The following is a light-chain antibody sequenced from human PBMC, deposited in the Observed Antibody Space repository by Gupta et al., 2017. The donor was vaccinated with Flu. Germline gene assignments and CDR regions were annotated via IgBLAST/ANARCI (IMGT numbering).Light chain of an antibody. J-gene: IGKJ1*01. CDR2: TAS. CDR3: QQSYSTPWT. V-gene: IGKV1-39*01. CDR1: QSISSY. Sequence: DIQMTQSPSSLSASVGDRVTITCRASQSISSYLNWYQQKPGKAPKHLIYTASSWQSGVPSRFSGSASWTDFTLTINSLQPEDFATYYCQQSYSTPWTFGQGTKVEIK.